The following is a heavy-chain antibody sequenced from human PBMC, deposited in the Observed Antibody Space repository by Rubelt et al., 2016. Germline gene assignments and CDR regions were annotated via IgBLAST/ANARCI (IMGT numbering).Heavy chain of an antibody. V-gene: IGHV4-31*03. CDR2: IYYTGSA. CDR3: ARATTVVTEIAY. Sequence: QVQLQESGPGLVKPSQTLSLTCTVSGGSISSDGYYWTWVRQHPGKALEWIGYIYYTGSAYYNPSLKSRVTISVDTSENQIALKLRSVTAADAAVYYWARATTVVTEIAYWGQGTLVTVSA. J-gene: IGHJ4*02. CDR1: GGSISSDGYY. D-gene: IGHD4-23*01.